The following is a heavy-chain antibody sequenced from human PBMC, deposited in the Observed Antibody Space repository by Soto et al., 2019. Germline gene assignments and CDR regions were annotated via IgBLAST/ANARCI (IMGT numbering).Heavy chain of an antibody. J-gene: IGHJ6*02. CDR3: ARGGYYDSSGSRNYHYYGLKV. Sequence: QAQLMQSGAEVKRAGASVKVSCRSSAYTFSSYGITWVRQAPGQGLEWLGWVSPYDGKTNYAPSFQGRVYMSTDTSANTAYMELRSLRVDDTANYYCARGGYYDSSGSRNYHYYGLKVWGQGTTVTVS. V-gene: IGHV1-18*04. CDR1: AYTFSSYG. D-gene: IGHD3-22*01. CDR2: VSPYDGKT.